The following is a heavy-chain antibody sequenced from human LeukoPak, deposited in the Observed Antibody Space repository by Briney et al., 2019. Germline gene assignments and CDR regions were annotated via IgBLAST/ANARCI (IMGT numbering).Heavy chain of an antibody. CDR1: EFTVSSNY. CDR2: IYSTGGK. J-gene: IGHJ6*02. V-gene: IGHV3-66*01. Sequence: GGSLRLSCAASEFTVSSNYMSWVRQAPGKGLEWVSIIYSTGGKYYADSVEGRFTISRDNAKNSLYLQMNSLRAEDTAVYYCAAKGVGGYYYYGMDVWGQGTTVTVSS. CDR3: AAKGVGGYYYYGMDV. D-gene: IGHD2-2*01.